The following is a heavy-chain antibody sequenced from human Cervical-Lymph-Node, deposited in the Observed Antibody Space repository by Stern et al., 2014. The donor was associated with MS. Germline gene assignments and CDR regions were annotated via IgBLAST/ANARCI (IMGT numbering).Heavy chain of an antibody. CDR1: GFTFSTYG. Sequence: MQLVESGGGVVQPGRSLRLSCAASGFTFSTYGMHWVRQAPGKGLEWVAIISYDGSNEYFADSVKGRFTISRDNSKNTLYLQMNSLRAEDTAVYYCARDKAPYGDYHFDHWGQGALVTVSS. J-gene: IGHJ4*02. D-gene: IGHD4-17*01. CDR3: ARDKAPYGDYHFDH. V-gene: IGHV3-30*03. CDR2: ISYDGSNE.